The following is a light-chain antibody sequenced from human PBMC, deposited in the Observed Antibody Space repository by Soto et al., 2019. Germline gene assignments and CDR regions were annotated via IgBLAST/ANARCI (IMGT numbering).Light chain of an antibody. CDR3: CSDAGSYSNV. CDR1: SSDVGGYNY. Sequence: QSVLTQPRSVSGSPGQSVTISCTGTSSDVGGYNYVSWYQQHPGKAPKLMIYDVSKRPSGVPDRFSGSKSGNTASLTISGLQAEDEADYYCCSDAGSYSNVCGTGTKSTVL. CDR2: DVS. J-gene: IGLJ1*01. V-gene: IGLV2-11*01.